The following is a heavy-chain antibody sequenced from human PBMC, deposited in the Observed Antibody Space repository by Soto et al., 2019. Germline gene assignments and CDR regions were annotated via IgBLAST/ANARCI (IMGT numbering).Heavy chain of an antibody. CDR3: ARGASGWTEWFDP. CDR1: GGSISSGGYY. CDR2: IYYSGGT. Sequence: QVQLQESGPGLMKPSQTLSLTCTVSGGSISSGGYYWSWIRQHPGKGLEWIGYIYYSGGTYYNPSLKSRVTISLDTSKTQFSVKLFSVTAADTAVYYCARGASGWTEWFDPWGQGTLVTVSS. J-gene: IGHJ5*02. D-gene: IGHD6-19*01. V-gene: IGHV4-31*03.